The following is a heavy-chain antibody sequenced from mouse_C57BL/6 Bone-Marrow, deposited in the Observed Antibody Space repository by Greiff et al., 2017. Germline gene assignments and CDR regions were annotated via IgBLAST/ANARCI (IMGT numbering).Heavy chain of an antibody. CDR3: AREIYYYGSRYFDV. CDR1: GYAFSSYW. V-gene: IGHV1-80*01. CDR2: IYPGDGDT. Sequence: QVQLQQSGAELVKPGASVKISCKASGYAFSSYWMNWVKQRPGKGLEWIGQIYPGDGDTNYNGKFKGKAKLTAAKSSSTAYMQLSSLTSEDSAVYFCAREIYYYGSRYFDVWGTGTTVTVSS. J-gene: IGHJ1*03. D-gene: IGHD1-1*01.